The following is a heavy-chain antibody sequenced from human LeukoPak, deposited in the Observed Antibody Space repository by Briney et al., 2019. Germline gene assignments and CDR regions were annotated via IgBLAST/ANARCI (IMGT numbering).Heavy chain of an antibody. D-gene: IGHD3-22*01. Sequence: SVKVSCKASGGTFSSYAISWVRQAPGQGLEWMGRIIPIFGTANYAQKFQGRVMITTDESTSTAYMELSSLRSEDTAVYYCARRLNYYDSSGYPSSSDYWGQGTLVTVSS. V-gene: IGHV1-69*05. CDR3: ARRLNYYDSSGYPSSSDY. J-gene: IGHJ4*02. CDR2: IIPIFGTA. CDR1: GGTFSSYA.